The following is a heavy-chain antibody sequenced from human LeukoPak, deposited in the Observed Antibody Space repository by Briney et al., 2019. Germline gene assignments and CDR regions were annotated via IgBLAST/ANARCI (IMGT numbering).Heavy chain of an antibody. Sequence: PSETLSLTCTVSGGSISSYYWSWIRQPPGKGLEWIGYIYYSGSTYYNPSLKSRVTISVDTSKNQFSLKLSSVTAADTAVYYCARVGAYDFWSGYSYGMDVWGQGTTVTVSS. D-gene: IGHD3-3*01. CDR3: ARVGAYDFWSGYSYGMDV. J-gene: IGHJ6*02. CDR2: IYYSGST. V-gene: IGHV4-59*12. CDR1: GGSISSYY.